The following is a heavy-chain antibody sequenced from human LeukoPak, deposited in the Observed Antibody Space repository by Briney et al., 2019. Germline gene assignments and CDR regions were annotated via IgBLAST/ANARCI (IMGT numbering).Heavy chain of an antibody. V-gene: IGHV1-18*01. CDR1: GYSFTSYG. CDR3: ARGLQENLAWLTAFSAFDV. D-gene: IGHD5-24*01. CDR2: ISAYNGDT. J-gene: IGHJ3*01. Sequence: ASVKVSCKASGYSFTSYGFSWVRQAPGQGLEWMGWISAYNGDTNYAQKLQGRVTMTTDTSTSTAYMELRSLGSDDTAVYYCARGLQENLAWLTAFSAFDVWGPGTMVTVSS.